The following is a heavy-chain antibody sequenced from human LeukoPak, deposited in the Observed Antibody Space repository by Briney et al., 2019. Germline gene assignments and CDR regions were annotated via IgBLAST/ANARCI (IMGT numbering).Heavy chain of an antibody. CDR2: ISSSSSYI. J-gene: IGHJ2*01. Sequence: PGGSLRLSCAASGFTFSSYSMNWVRQAPGKGLEWVSSISSSSSYIYYADSVKGRFTISRDNSKNTLYLQMNSLRAEDTAVYYCASQQDYYDSSGYSSWYFDLWGRGTLVTVSS. CDR3: ASQQDYYDSSGYSSWYFDL. D-gene: IGHD3-22*01. CDR1: GFTFSSYS. V-gene: IGHV3-21*04.